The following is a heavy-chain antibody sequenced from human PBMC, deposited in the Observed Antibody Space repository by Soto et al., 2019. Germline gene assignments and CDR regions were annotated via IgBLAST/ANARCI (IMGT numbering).Heavy chain of an antibody. D-gene: IGHD6-19*01. CDR2: INAGNGNT. CDR3: ARDGVAVAFDY. CDR1: GYTFTSYA. Sequence: RASVKVSCKASGYTFTSYAMHWVRQAPGQRLEWMGWINAGNGNTKYSQKFQGRVTITRDTSASTAYMELSSLRSEDTAVYYCARDGVAVAFDYWGQGTLVTVSS. J-gene: IGHJ4*02. V-gene: IGHV1-3*01.